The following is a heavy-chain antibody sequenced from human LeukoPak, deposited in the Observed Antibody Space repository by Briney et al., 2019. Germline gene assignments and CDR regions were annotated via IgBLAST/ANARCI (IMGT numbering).Heavy chain of an antibody. Sequence: GGSLRLSCATSGFTCSNYGMCWVRQAPGKGLGWVANIRQDGGDKYYADSVKGRFTISRDNAKNSLYLQMNSLRAEDTAVYSCARVIVTVPGQSDYFDYWGQGTLVTFSS. CDR2: IRQDGGDK. V-gene: IGHV3-7*03. CDR3: ARVIVTVPGQSDYFDY. J-gene: IGHJ4*02. CDR1: GFTCSNYG. D-gene: IGHD2/OR15-2a*01.